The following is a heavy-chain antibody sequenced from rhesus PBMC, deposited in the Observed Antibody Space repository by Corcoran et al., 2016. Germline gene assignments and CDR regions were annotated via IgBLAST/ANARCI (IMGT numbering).Heavy chain of an antibody. CDR1: GGSISSSNW. CDR2: ISGSSGST. CDR3: ARASYEDDYGYYYTDFDY. J-gene: IGHJ4*01. Sequence: QVQLQESGPGLVKPSETLSLTCAVSGGSISSSNWWSWIRQPPGQGLEWIGYISGSSGSTYYNPSLKSRVTISTDTSKNQFSLKLSSVTAADTAVYYCARASYEDDYGYYYTDFDYWGQGVLVTVSS. D-gene: IGHD3-9*01. V-gene: IGHV4-65*01.